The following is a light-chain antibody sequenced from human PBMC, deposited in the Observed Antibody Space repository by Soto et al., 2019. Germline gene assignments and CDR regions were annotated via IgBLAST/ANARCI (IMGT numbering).Light chain of an antibody. V-gene: IGLV1-51*01. CDR1: SSNIGNNF. J-gene: IGLJ1*01. CDR2: DNV. Sequence: QSVLTQPPSVSAAPGQNVTISCSGTSSNIGNNFVSWYQHLPGTAPKILIYDNVKRPSGIPDRFSGLKSGASATLGITGLQTGDEADYYCGSWDTSLSLCYVFGTGTKLTVL. CDR3: GSWDTSLSLCYV.